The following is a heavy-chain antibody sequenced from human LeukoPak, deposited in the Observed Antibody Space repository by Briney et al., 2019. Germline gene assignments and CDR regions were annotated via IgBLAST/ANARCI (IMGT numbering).Heavy chain of an antibody. J-gene: IGHJ4*02. CDR2: INDTGTT. V-gene: IGHV4-34*01. CDR1: DVSFSGYH. Sequence: PSETLSLTCAVYDVSFSGYHWTWIRQTPGKGLEWIGEINDTGTTKYNPSLKSRVIMSVDTSKNQFSLRLASVTAADTAVYYCARGPYGFDSYFDYWGQGNLVTVSS. D-gene: IGHD3-9*01. CDR3: ARGPYGFDSYFDY.